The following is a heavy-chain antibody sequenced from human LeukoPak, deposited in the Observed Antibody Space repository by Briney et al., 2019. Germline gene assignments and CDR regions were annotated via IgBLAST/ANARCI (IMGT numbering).Heavy chain of an antibody. D-gene: IGHD4-23*01. J-gene: IGHJ6*02. CDR2: ISSNGGST. Sequence: PGGSLRLSCAASGFTFSSYAMHWVRQAPGKGLEYVSAISSNGGSTYYANSVKGRFTISRDNSKNTLYLQMGSLRAEDAAVYYCAKGTAVGPSQGDVWGQGTTVTVSS. CDR3: AKGTAVGPSQGDV. V-gene: IGHV3-64*01. CDR1: GFTFSSYA.